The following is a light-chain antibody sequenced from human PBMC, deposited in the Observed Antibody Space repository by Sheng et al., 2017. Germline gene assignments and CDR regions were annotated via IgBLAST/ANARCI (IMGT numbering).Light chain of an antibody. CDR2: GAS. CDR1: QSVSSN. V-gene: IGKV3-15*01. CDR3: QQYGSSPPWT. Sequence: EIVMTQSPATLSVSPGERATLSCRASQSVSSNLAWYQQKPGQAPRLLIYGASIRSTGFPARFSGSGSGTDFTLTINRLEPEDFAVYYCQQYGSSPPWTFGQGTNVDIK. J-gene: IGKJ1*01.